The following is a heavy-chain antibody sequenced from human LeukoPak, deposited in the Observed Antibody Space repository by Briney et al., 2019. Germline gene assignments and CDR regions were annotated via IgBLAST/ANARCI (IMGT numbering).Heavy chain of an antibody. Sequence: GGSLRLSCAASGFTFSRYAMSWVRQAPGTGLEWVSGISGSGDTYNADSVKGRFSISRDNSKNALHLQMNSLRAEDTAVYYCAKPLGYSYGVDAFDVWGQGTMVTVS. CDR2: ISGSGDT. J-gene: IGHJ3*01. D-gene: IGHD5-18*01. CDR1: GFTFSRYA. CDR3: AKPLGYSYGVDAFDV. V-gene: IGHV3-23*01.